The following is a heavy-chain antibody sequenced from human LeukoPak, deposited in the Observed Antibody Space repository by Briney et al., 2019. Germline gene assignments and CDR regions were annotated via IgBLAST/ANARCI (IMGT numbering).Heavy chain of an antibody. J-gene: IGHJ4*02. CDR1: GYSFTSYW. CDR2: IYPGDSDT. Sequence: GEPLKISCKGSGYSFTSYWIAWVRQMPGKGLDWMGIIYPGDSDTRYSPSFQGQVTISAANPISTAYLQCSSLKASDTAMYYCARRQYSSSWYNFDYWGQGTLVTVSS. D-gene: IGHD6-13*01. CDR3: ARRQYSSSWYNFDY. V-gene: IGHV5-51*01.